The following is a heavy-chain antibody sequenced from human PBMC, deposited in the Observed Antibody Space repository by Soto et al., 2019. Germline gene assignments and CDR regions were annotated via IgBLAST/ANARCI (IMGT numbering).Heavy chain of an antibody. Sequence: ASVKVSCKASGGTFSSYAISWVRQAPGKGLEWMGGIIPIFGTANYAQKFQGRVTITADESTSTAYMELSSLRSEDTAVYYCAGNFGELLWSNYWGQGTLVTVSS. V-gene: IGHV1-69*13. CDR3: AGNFGELLWSNY. CDR1: GGTFSSYA. D-gene: IGHD3-10*01. CDR2: IIPIFGTA. J-gene: IGHJ4*02.